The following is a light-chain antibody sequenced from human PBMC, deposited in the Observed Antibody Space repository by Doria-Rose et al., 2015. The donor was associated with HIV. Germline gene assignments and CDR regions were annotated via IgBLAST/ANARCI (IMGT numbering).Light chain of an antibody. V-gene: IGKV1-6*01. CDR2: TAS. Sequence: IRMTQSPSSLSASVGGRVTITCRASQGITNDLGWYQHKPGKAPKLLIYTASSLQSGVPSRFSGSGSGTDFTLTISSLQPEDFATYYCLQDYNYPWTFGQGTKMEIK. J-gene: IGKJ1*01. CDR1: QGITND. CDR3: LQDYNYPWT.